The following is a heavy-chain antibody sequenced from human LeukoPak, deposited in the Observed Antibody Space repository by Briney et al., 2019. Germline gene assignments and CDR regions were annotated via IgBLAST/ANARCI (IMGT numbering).Heavy chain of an antibody. D-gene: IGHD2-2*01. CDR1: GFTFSSYA. Sequence: GRSLRLSCAASGFTFSSYAMHWVRQAPGKGLEWVAVISYDGSNKYYADSVKGRFTISRDNSKNTLYLQMNSLRAEDTAVYYCAKVGIVVVPAAISPEYYFDYWGQGTLVTVSS. CDR2: ISYDGSNK. V-gene: IGHV3-30-3*01. CDR3: AKVGIVVVPAAISPEYYFDY. J-gene: IGHJ4*02.